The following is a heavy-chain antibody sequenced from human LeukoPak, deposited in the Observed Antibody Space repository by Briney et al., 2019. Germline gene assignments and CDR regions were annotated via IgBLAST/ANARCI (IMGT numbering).Heavy chain of an antibody. CDR3: ARTRTGYYYDSSGYFGGFDP. J-gene: IGHJ5*02. CDR2: ISAYNGNT. D-gene: IGHD3-22*01. Sequence: GASVKVSCKASGYTFTSYGISWVRQAPGRGLEWMGWISAYNGNTNYAQKLQGRVTMTTDTSTSTAYMELRSLRSDDTAVYYCARTRTGYYYDSSGYFGGFDPWGQGTLVTVSS. CDR1: GYTFTSYG. V-gene: IGHV1-18*01.